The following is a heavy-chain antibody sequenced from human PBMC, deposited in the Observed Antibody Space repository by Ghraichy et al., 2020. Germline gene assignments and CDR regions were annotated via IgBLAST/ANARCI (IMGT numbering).Heavy chain of an antibody. CDR1: GGSVNTGPYF. CDR2: IHSTGST. CDR3: ALEECDGDCFFTY. V-gene: IGHV4-31*11. J-gene: IGHJ4*02. D-gene: IGHD2-21*02. Sequence: SQTLSLTCAVSGGSVNTGPYFWTWIRQHPVTGLEWIGYIHSTGSTYYKSSLKSRLSVSMDTSKNQFSLRLRSVTAADTAVYYCALEECDGDCFFTYWGPGALVTVSS.